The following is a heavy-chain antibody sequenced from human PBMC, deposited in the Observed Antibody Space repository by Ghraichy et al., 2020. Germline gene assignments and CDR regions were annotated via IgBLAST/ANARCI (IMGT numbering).Heavy chain of an antibody. V-gene: IGHV3-11*06. CDR3: AREIAPSGIRKRAFDL. CDR2: IISGGSYT. Sequence: GESLNISCAASGFTFSDYYMTWIRQAPGKGLEWVSYIISGGSYTNYADSVKGRFTISRDDAKNSLYLQMNSLRDEDTAVYFCAREIAPSGIRKRAFDLWGQGTLLTVSS. D-gene: IGHD5-12*01. J-gene: IGHJ4*02. CDR1: GFTFSDYY.